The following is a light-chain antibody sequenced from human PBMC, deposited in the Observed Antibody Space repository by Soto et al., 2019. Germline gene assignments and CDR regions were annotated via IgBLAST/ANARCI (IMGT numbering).Light chain of an antibody. CDR1: SSDIGAGYD. CDR2: GNS. CDR3: QSFDSSLSGAV. J-gene: IGLJ3*02. V-gene: IGLV1-40*01. Sequence: QSVLTQPPSVSGAPGQRVTISCTGSSSDIGAGYDVHWYQQLPGTAPKLLIYGNSNRPSGVPDRFSGSKSGTSASLAITGLQAEDEAHYYCQSFDSSLSGAVFGGVTKVTVL.